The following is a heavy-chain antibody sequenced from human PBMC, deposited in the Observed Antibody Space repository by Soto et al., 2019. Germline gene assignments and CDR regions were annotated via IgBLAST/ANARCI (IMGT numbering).Heavy chain of an antibody. CDR1: GGSISSSSYY. J-gene: IGHJ4*02. CDR2: IDWDDDK. Sequence: TLSLTCTVSGGSISSSSYYWGWIRQPPGKALEWLARIDWDDDKYYSTSLKTRLTISKDTSKNQVVLTMTNMDPVDTATYYCARIRIAVAGPGFDYWGQGTLVTVSS. CDR3: ARIRIAVAGPGFDY. D-gene: IGHD6-19*01. V-gene: IGHV2-70*11.